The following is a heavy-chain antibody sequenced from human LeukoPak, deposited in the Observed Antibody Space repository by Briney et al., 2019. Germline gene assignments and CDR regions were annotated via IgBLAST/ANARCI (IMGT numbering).Heavy chain of an antibody. V-gene: IGHV4-30-4*01. Sequence: PSQTLSLTCTVSGGSISSGDYYWGWIRQPPGKGLEWIGYIYYSGSTYYNPSLKSRVTISVDTSKNQFSLKLSSVTAADTAVYYCARRDYYDSSGYSMWGQGTLVTVSS. CDR1: GGSISSGDYY. J-gene: IGHJ4*02. D-gene: IGHD3-22*01. CDR2: IYYSGST. CDR3: ARRDYYDSSGYSM.